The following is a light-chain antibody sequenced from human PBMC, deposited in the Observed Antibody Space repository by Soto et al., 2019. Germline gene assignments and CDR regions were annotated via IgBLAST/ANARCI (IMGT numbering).Light chain of an antibody. Sequence: QSALTQPASVSGSPGQSITISCTGTSSDVGTYDLGSWYQHHPGAAPKLMIYEATRRPSGISNRFSGSKSGNTASLTISGLQEEDEADYYCCSFAGSNSWVFGGGTKLTVL. J-gene: IGLJ3*02. CDR1: SSDVGTYDL. V-gene: IGLV2-23*01. CDR3: CSFAGSNSWV. CDR2: EAT.